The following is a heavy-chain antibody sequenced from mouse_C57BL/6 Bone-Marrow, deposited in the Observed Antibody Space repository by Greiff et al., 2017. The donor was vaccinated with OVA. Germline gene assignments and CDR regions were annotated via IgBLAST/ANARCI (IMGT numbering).Heavy chain of an antibody. CDR2: ISDGGSYT. V-gene: IGHV5-4*01. CDR3: ARIYDGYFAWFAY. Sequence: EVQRVESGGGLVKPGGSLKLSCAASGFTFSSYAMSWVRQTPEKRLEWVATISDGGSYTYYPDNVKGRFTISRDNAKNNLYLQMSHLKSEDTAMYYCARIYDGYFAWFAYWGQGTLVTVSA. D-gene: IGHD2-3*01. CDR1: GFTFSSYA. J-gene: IGHJ3*01.